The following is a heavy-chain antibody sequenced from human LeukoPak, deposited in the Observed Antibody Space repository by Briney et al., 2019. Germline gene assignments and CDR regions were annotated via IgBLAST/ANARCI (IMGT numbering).Heavy chain of an antibody. J-gene: IGHJ4*02. CDR3: TRGPPDGSGNYYPGDF. V-gene: IGHV3-74*01. D-gene: IGHD3-10*01. CDR1: GFTFSSHW. CDR2: INSDGRNI. Sequence: GGSLRLSCAASGFTFSSHWMHWVRQAPGKGLVWVSRINSDGRNINYADSVKGRFTISRDNAKNTLYLQMNSLRVKDTAVYYCTRGPPDGSGNYYPGDFWGQGTLVTVSS.